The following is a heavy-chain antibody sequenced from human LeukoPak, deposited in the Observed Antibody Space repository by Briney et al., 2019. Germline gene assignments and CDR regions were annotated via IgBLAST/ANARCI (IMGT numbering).Heavy chain of an antibody. CDR3: ARGSEWTNGVSDY. D-gene: IGHD3-3*01. V-gene: IGHV3-21*01. CDR1: GFSFSAYG. CDR2: ISGSSSYI. Sequence: GGSLRLSCGTSGFSFSAYGMHWVRQAPGKGLEWVASISGSSSYISYADSVKGRFTISRDNAKNSLYLQMNSLRVEDTAVYYCARGSEWTNGVSDYWGQGTLVTVSS. J-gene: IGHJ4*02.